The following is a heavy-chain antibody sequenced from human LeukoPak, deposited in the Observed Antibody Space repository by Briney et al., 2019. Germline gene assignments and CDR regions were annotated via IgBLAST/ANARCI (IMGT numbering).Heavy chain of an antibody. Sequence: LGGSLRLSCAASGFTFSGSAIHWVRQSSGKGLEWVGHIDTKDNFYATTSAASVTGRFTISRDDSKNTAYLQMNSLKTEDTALYYCTRDSGTYNWLDPWGQGTLVTVSS. CDR1: GFTFSGSA. CDR3: TRDSGTYNWLDP. J-gene: IGHJ5*02. D-gene: IGHD1-26*01. V-gene: IGHV3-73*01. CDR2: IDTKDNFYAT.